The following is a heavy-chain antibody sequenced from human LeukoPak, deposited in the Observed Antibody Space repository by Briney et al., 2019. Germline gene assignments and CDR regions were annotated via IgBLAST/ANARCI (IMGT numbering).Heavy chain of an antibody. CDR2: INPSAGST. J-gene: IGHJ4*02. Sequence: ASVKVSCKASGYTFTSKFIRWVRQAPGQGLEWMGIINPSAGSTNFPQKFQGRVTMTRDTSTSTVYMELSNLRSEDTAVYYCAICAGEANNNLWSCPFDHWGQGTLVTVSS. D-gene: IGHD3-3*01. CDR1: GYTFTSKF. CDR3: AICAGEANNNLWSCPFDH. V-gene: IGHV1-46*01.